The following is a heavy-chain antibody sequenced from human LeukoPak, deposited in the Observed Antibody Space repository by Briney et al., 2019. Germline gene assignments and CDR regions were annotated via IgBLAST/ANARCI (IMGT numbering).Heavy chain of an antibody. CDR1: GFTFSDYY. CDR3: AKDTREWELLVDY. D-gene: IGHD1-26*01. V-gene: IGHV3-11*01. J-gene: IGHJ4*02. CDR2: ISSSGSTI. Sequence: AGGSLRLSCAASGFTFSDYYMSWIRQAPGKGLEWASYISSSGSTIYYADSVKGRFTISRDNSKNTLYLQMNSLRAEDTAVYYCAKDTREWELLVDYWGQGTLVTVSS.